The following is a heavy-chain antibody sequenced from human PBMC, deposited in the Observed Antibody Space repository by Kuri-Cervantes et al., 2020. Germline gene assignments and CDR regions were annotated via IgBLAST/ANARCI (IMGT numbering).Heavy chain of an antibody. CDR1: GGSISSYY. J-gene: IGHJ4*02. CDR3: AREGVRGAFDY. Sequence: GSLRLSCTVSGGSISSYYWSWIRQPPGKGLEWIGYMYYSGSTNYNPSLKSRVTISVDTSKNQFSLKLSSVTAADTAVYYCAREGVRGAFDYWGQGTLVTVSS. V-gene: IGHV4-59*12. CDR2: MYYSGST. D-gene: IGHD3-10*01.